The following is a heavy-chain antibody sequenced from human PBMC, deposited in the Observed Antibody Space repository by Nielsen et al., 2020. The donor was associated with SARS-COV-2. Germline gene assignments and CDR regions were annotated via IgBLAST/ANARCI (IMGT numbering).Heavy chain of an antibody. CDR3: ACRRDGYDYDTF. CDR2: INNDGSIT. D-gene: IGHD5-24*01. J-gene: IGHJ4*02. Sequence: GESLKISCAASGFTFSSYAMHWVRQAPGKGLVWVARINNDGSITNYADSVTGRFTISRDNAGNTLYLQMNSLGAEDTALYYCACRRDGYDYDTFWGQGTRVTVSS. CDR1: GFTFSSYA. V-gene: IGHV3-74*01.